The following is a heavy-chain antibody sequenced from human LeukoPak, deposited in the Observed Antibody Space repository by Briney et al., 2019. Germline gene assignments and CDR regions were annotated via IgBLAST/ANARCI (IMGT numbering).Heavy chain of an antibody. CDR2: IYSDNT. J-gene: IGHJ4*02. Sequence: GGSLRLSCTVSGFTVSSNSMSWVRQAPGKGLEWVSFIYSDNTHYSDSVKGRFTISRDNSKNTLYLQMNSLRAEDTSVYYCARRAGAYSHPYDYWGQGTLVTVSS. D-gene: IGHD4/OR15-4a*01. CDR1: GFTVSSNS. V-gene: IGHV3-53*01. CDR3: ARRAGAYSHPYDY.